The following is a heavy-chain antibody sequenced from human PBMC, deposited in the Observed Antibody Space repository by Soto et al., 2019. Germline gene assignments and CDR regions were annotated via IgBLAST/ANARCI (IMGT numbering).Heavy chain of an antibody. V-gene: IGHV3-23*01. CDR3: AKDRDYYDSSGYYYYYGMDV. CDR1: GFTFSSYA. CDR2: ISGSGGST. Sequence: LRLSCAASGFTFSSYAMIWVRQAPGKVLEWVSAISGSGGSTYYADSVKGRFTISRDNSKNTLYLQMNSLRAEDTAVYYCAKDRDYYDSSGYYYYYGMDVWGQGTTVTVS. D-gene: IGHD3-22*01. J-gene: IGHJ6*02.